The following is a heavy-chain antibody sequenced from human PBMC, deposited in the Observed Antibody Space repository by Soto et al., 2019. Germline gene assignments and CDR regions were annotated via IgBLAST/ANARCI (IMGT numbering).Heavy chain of an antibody. Sequence: ARGSLRLSCVASGFVFEVYWMHWVRQVPGKGLEWVSRISDDGARTDYADSVKGRFTISRDNSKNTLYLQMNSLRAEDTAVYYCAKDQGPLLWFGELSAPLNSYGMDVCGQGTTVTVSS. J-gene: IGHJ6*02. CDR1: GFVFEVYW. CDR3: AKDQGPLLWFGELSAPLNSYGMDV. V-gene: IGHV3-74*01. CDR2: ISDDGART. D-gene: IGHD3-10*01.